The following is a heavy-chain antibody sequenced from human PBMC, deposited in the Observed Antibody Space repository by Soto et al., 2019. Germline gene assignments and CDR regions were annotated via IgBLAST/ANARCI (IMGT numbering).Heavy chain of an antibody. Sequence: QVQLQESGPGLVKPSQTLSLTCTVSGGSISSGGYFWSWIRQPAGKGLEWIGNIFYSGTTYYNPSLKSRVTIAVDTSKNRFSLKLSSVTAADTAVYFCARGVLYWGQGTLVTVSS. CDR3: ARGVLY. CDR2: IFYSGTT. CDR1: GGSISSGGYF. J-gene: IGHJ4*02. V-gene: IGHV4-31*03. D-gene: IGHD1-1*01.